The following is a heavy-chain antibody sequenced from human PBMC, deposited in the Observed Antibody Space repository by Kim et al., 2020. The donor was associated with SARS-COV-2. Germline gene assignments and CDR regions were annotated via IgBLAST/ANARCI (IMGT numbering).Heavy chain of an antibody. V-gene: IGHV3-23*01. Sequence: GGSLRLSCAASGFTFSSYAMSWVRQAPGKGLEWVSAISGSGGSTYYADSVKGRFTISRDNSKNTLYLQMNSLRAEDTAVYYCAKDIVATIFGDFSPYYYYGMDVWGQGTTVTVSS. J-gene: IGHJ6*02. CDR2: ISGSGGST. D-gene: IGHD5-12*01. CDR1: GFTFSSYA. CDR3: AKDIVATIFGDFSPYYYYGMDV.